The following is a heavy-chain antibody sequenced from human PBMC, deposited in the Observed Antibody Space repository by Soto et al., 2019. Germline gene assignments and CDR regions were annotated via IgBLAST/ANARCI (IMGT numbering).Heavy chain of an antibody. D-gene: IGHD2-15*01. CDR3: ASRGYCSGGSCYPGPFDY. CDR1: GYSFTSYW. CDR2: IYPGDSDT. V-gene: IGHV5-51*01. J-gene: IGHJ4*02. Sequence: PGESLKISCKGSGYSFTSYWIGWVRQMPGKGLEWMGIIYPGDSDTRYSPSFQGQVTISADKSISTAYLQWSSLKASDTAMYYCASRGYCSGGSCYPGPFDYWGQGTLVTVSS.